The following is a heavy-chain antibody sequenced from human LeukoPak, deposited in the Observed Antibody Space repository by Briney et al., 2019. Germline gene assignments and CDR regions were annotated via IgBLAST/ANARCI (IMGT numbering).Heavy chain of an antibody. CDR2: IYYSGST. Sequence: SETLSLTCTVSGGSISSGGYYWSWIRQHPGKGLEWIGYIYYSGSTYYNPSLKSRVTISVDTSKNQFSLKLSSVTAADTAVYYCATGYSSWLIDYWGQGTLVTVSS. J-gene: IGHJ4*02. V-gene: IGHV4-31*03. D-gene: IGHD6-13*01. CDR3: ATGYSSWLIDY. CDR1: GGSISSGGYY.